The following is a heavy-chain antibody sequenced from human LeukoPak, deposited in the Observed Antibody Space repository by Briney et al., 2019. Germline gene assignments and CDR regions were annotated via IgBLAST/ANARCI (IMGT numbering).Heavy chain of an antibody. V-gene: IGHV3-48*03. Sequence: GGSLRVSCAASGYTFSSYEMNWVRQAPGKGLEWVSYISSSGSTIYYADSVKGRFTISRDNSKNTLDLQMNSLRAEDTAVYYCARCGAPLRYYMDVWGKGTTVILSS. CDR3: ARCGAPLRYYMDV. CDR1: GYTFSSYE. D-gene: IGHD3-10*01. CDR2: ISSSGSTI. J-gene: IGHJ6*03.